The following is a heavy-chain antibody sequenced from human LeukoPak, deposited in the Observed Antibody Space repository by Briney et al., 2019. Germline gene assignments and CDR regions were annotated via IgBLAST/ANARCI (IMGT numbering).Heavy chain of an antibody. Sequence: ASVKVSCKASGYTFTSYGISWVRQAPGQGLEWMGWISAYNGNTNYAQKLQGRVTITRNTSISTAYMELSSLRSEDTAVYYCARVGYCSSTSCYPSNYYYYMDVWGKGTTVTISS. J-gene: IGHJ6*03. V-gene: IGHV1-18*01. CDR2: ISAYNGNT. D-gene: IGHD2-2*01. CDR1: GYTFTSYG. CDR3: ARVGYCSSTSCYPSNYYYYMDV.